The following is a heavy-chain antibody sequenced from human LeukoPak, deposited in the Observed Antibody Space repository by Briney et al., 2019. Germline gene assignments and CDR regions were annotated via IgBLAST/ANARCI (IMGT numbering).Heavy chain of an antibody. J-gene: IGHJ4*02. D-gene: IGHD3-22*01. CDR1: GFTFSIYA. CDR3: AKRDTSGSYYFDS. Sequence: GVSLRLSCAASGFTFSIYAMSWVRQAPGKGLEWVSTFSKSGTTTYYPDSMKGRFTISRGNSKNTLYLQMNSLRAEDTAVYYCAKRDTSGSYYFDSWGQGTQVTVSS. V-gene: IGHV3-23*01. CDR2: FSKSGTTT.